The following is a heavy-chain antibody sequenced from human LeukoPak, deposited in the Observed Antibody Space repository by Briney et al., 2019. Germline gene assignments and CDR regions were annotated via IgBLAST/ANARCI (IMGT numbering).Heavy chain of an antibody. J-gene: IGHJ4*02. CDR3: ARSKKFCRSGSCDFDS. Sequence: SVKVSCKSSGYTFTGYYIHWVRQPPGQGLEWMGRINPHSDDTNSAHKFQGRVTVTRDTSISTAYMELSRLTSDDTAVYFCARSKKFCRSGSCDFDSWRRGTLVTVSS. V-gene: IGHV1-2*06. CDR1: GYTFTGYY. D-gene: IGHD2-15*01. CDR2: INPHSDDT.